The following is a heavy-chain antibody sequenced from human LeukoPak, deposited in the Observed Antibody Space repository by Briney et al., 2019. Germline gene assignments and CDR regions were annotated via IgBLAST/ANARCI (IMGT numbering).Heavy chain of an antibody. D-gene: IGHD6-19*01. Sequence: GGSLRLSCAASGFTFSEYYMNWLRQAPGKGLEWVSYISSSGKYIYYADTVQGRFTTSRDNAMSSLYLQMNSLRAEASAVYSCARSHWYHSSVLPGSHWGQRALGTGSS. CDR2: ISSSGKYI. V-gene: IGHV3-11*01. CDR1: GFTFSEYY. J-gene: IGHJ4*02. CDR3: ARSHWYHSSVLPGSH.